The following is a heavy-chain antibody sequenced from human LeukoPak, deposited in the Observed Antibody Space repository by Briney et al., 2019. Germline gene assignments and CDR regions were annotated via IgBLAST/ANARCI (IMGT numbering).Heavy chain of an antibody. CDR2: MNPNNGNT. Sequence: ASVKVSCKASGYTFSSYNINWVRQATGQGLEWIGGMNPNNGNTDYARKFQGRVTMTRDTSISTAYMELSSLRSEDTAVYYRARGYYYDSSGSLMPGYWGQGTLVTVSS. J-gene: IGHJ4*02. CDR3: ARGYYYDSSGSLMPGY. CDR1: GYTFSSYN. V-gene: IGHV1-8*01. D-gene: IGHD3-22*01.